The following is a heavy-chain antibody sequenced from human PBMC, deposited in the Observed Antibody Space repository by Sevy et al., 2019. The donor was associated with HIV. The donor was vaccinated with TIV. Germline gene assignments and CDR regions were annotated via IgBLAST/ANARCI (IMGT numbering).Heavy chain of an antibody. CDR1: GGSISRSSYY. V-gene: IGHV4-39*07. D-gene: IGHD3-10*02. J-gene: IGHJ5*02. CDR3: SGDKAKTEWALRRGFMTGADTAVYYCVKDRSNYYDSGSYYRTNVAGSAWFDP. CDR2: MSQSGST. Sequence: SETLSLTCTVSGGSISRSSYYWGWIRQPPGQGLEWIGSMSQSGSTYYNPSLRSRVTISVDTSKNQLSLQLRSVTASLQSGAHNSGDKAKTEWALRRGFMTGADTAVYYCVKDRSNYYDSGSYYRTNVAGSAWFDPWGQGTLVTVSS.